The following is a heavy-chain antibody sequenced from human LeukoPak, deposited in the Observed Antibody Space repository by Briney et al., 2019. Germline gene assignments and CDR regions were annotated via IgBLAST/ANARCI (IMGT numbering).Heavy chain of an antibody. D-gene: IGHD6-13*01. CDR2: IYYSGST. Sequence: PSETLSLTCTVSGGSISSCSYYWGWIRQPPGKGLEWIGSIYYSGSTYYNPSLKSRVTISVDTSKNQFSLKLSSVTAADTAVYYCATHPPYSSSWYLDYWGQGTPVTVSS. J-gene: IGHJ4*02. CDR1: GGSISSCSYY. V-gene: IGHV4-39*01. CDR3: ATHPPYSSSWYLDY.